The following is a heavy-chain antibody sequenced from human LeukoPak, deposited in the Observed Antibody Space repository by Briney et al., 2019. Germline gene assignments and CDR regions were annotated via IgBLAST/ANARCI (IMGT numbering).Heavy chain of an antibody. Sequence: ASVKVSCKASGYTFTGYYMHWVRQAPGQGLEWMGWINPNSGGTNYAQKFQGRVTMTRDTSISTAYMELSRLRPDDTAVYYCARDLGMVYCGGDCYSGYFDYWGQGTLVTVSS. D-gene: IGHD2-21*02. J-gene: IGHJ4*02. CDR1: GYTFTGYY. V-gene: IGHV1-2*02. CDR2: INPNSGGT. CDR3: ARDLGMVYCGGDCYSGYFDY.